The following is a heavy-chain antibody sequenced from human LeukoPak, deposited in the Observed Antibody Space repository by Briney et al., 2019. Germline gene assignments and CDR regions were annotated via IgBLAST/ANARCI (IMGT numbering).Heavy chain of an antibody. Sequence: GGSLRLSCAASGFTFSSYAMSWVRQAPGKGLEWVSAISGSGGSTYYADSVKGRFTISRDNSKNTLYLQMNSLRAEDTAVYYCAKDQVYRSYYGSGSYYPWGQGTLVTVSS. D-gene: IGHD3-10*01. V-gene: IGHV3-23*01. CDR2: ISGSGGST. CDR1: GFTFSSYA. J-gene: IGHJ5*02. CDR3: AKDQVYRSYYGSGSYYP.